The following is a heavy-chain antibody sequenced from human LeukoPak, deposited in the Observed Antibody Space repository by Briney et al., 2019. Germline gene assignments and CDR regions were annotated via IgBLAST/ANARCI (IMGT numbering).Heavy chain of an antibody. CDR2: ISSSSSYI. V-gene: IGHV3-21*01. J-gene: IGHJ5*02. Sequence: GGSLRLSCAASGFTFSSYSMNWVRQAPGKGLEWVSSISSSSSYIYYADSVKGRFTISRDNAKNSLYLQMNSLRAEDTAVYYCARDRNASITIFGVVNSPINWFDPWGQGTLVTVSS. D-gene: IGHD3-3*01. CDR1: GFTFSSYS. CDR3: ARDRNASITIFGVVNSPINWFDP.